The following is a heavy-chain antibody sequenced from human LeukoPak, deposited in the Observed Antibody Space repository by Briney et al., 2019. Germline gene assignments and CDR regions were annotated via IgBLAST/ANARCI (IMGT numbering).Heavy chain of an antibody. CDR3: ARVPVGATGGYFDY. Sequence: ASVKVSCKASGYTFTSYDINWVRQATGQGLEWMGWMNPNSGSTGYAQKFQGRVTMARNTSISTAYMELSSLRSEDTAVYYCARVPVGATGGYFDYWGQGTLVTVSS. CDR2: MNPNSGST. CDR1: GYTFTSYD. V-gene: IGHV1-8*01. D-gene: IGHD1-26*01. J-gene: IGHJ4*02.